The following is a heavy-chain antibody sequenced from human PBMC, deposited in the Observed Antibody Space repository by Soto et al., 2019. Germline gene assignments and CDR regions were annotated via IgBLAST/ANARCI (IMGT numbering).Heavy chain of an antibody. Sequence: GSLRLSCTASGFTFSNYAISWVRQTPGKGLEWVSVISGSGDFTYYADSVTGRFTISRDNPKNTIYLQMNSLRAEDTAVYYCAKGFYGSGSYYNERAFDSWGQGTLVTVSS. V-gene: IGHV3-23*01. CDR2: ISGSGDFT. CDR1: GFTFSNYA. CDR3: AKGFYGSGSYYNERAFDS. J-gene: IGHJ4*02. D-gene: IGHD3-10*01.